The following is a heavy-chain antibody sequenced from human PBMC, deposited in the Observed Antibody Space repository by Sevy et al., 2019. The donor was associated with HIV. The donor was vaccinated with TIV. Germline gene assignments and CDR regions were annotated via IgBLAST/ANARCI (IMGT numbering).Heavy chain of an antibody. J-gene: IGHJ4*02. V-gene: IGHV3-48*01. Sequence: GGSLRLSCAASGFTFSSYSMNWVRQAPGKGLEWVSYISSSSSTIYYADSVKGRFTISRDNAKNTLYLQMNSLSVDDTAVYYCVKDFGGPTDYWGQGNVVTVSS. CDR2: ISSSSSTI. D-gene: IGHD3-16*01. CDR3: VKDFGGPTDY. CDR1: GFTFSSYS.